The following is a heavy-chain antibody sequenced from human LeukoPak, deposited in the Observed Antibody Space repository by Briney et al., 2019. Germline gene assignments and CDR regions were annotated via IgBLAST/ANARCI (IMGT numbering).Heavy chain of an antibody. CDR2: ISGSGGST. J-gene: IGHJ4*02. CDR3: AREVAGTFDY. D-gene: IGHD6-19*01. CDR1: GFTFSTYA. Sequence: PGGSLRPSCTASGFTFSTYAMNWVRQAPGKGLEWVSAISGSGGSTYYADSVKGRFSISRDNSKNSLYLQMNSLRAEDTAVYYCAREVAGTFDYWGQGTLVTVSS. V-gene: IGHV3-23*01.